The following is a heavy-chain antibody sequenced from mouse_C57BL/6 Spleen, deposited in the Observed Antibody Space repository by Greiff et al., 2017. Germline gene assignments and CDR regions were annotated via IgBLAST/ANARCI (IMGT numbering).Heavy chain of an antibody. CDR1: GFTFSSYA. CDR3: TRADSSGYDY. Sequence: EVQLMESGEGLVKPGGSLKLSCAASGFTFSSYAMSWVRQTPEQRLEWVAYISSGGDYIYYADPVKGRYTISRDNARNTLYLQMSSLKSEDTAMYYCTRADSSGYDYWGQGTTLTVSS. V-gene: IGHV5-9-1*02. D-gene: IGHD3-2*02. CDR2: ISSGGDYI. J-gene: IGHJ2*01.